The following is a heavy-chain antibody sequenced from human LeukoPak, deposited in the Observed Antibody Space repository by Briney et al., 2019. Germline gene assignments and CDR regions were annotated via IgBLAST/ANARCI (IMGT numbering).Heavy chain of an antibody. V-gene: IGHV4-4*07. CDR1: GGSINSYY. D-gene: IGHD5-24*01. CDR2: IYTSGGT. Sequence: PSETLSLICSVSGGSINSYYWSWIRQPAGKGLEWIGRIYTSGGTNHNPSLKSRVTMSVDTSKNQFSLRLSSVTAADTAVYYCAREKLLDGVADWGQGTLVTVSS. J-gene: IGHJ4*02. CDR3: AREKLLDGVAD.